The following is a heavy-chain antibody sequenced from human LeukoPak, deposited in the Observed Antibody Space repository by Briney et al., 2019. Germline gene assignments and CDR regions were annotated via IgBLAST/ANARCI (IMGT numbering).Heavy chain of an antibody. CDR3: AREMATIRGDLFDY. Sequence: SETLSLTCAVYGGSFSGYYWSWIRQPPGKGLEWIGEINHSGSTNYNPSLKSRVTISVDTSKNQFSLKLSSVTAADTAVYYCAREMATIRGDLFDYWGQGTLVTVSS. J-gene: IGHJ4*02. V-gene: IGHV4-34*01. CDR2: INHSGST. D-gene: IGHD5-24*01. CDR1: GGSFSGYY.